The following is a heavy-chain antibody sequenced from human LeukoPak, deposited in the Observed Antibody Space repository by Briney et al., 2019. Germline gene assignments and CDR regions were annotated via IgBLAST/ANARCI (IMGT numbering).Heavy chain of an antibody. D-gene: IGHD3-10*01. J-gene: IGHJ6*02. CDR2: INPSGGSA. Sequence: ASVKVSCKASGYTFTGYYMHWGRQAPGQGLEWMGIINPSGGSASYAQKFQGRVTMTRDTSTSTVYMELSSLRSEDTAVYYCARDLGITMVRGHYYYYYYGMDVWGQGTTVTVSS. V-gene: IGHV1-46*01. CDR3: ARDLGITMVRGHYYYYYYGMDV. CDR1: GYTFTGYY.